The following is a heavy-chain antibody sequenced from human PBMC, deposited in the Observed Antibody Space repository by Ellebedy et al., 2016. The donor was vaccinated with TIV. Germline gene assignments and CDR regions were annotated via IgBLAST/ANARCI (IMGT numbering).Heavy chain of an antibody. CDR3: ARDFTTGHFDF. V-gene: IGHV1-18*01. Sequence: ASVKVSCKTSGYTFRNHAVTWVRQAPGQGLEWMGWISTYNGNTNYAQKFQGRVILTTDTSTATVYMEVRRLRSEDTAIYYCARDFTTGHFDFWGQGTLLTVSS. CDR2: ISTYNGNT. J-gene: IGHJ4*02. D-gene: IGHD2-8*02. CDR1: GYTFRNHA.